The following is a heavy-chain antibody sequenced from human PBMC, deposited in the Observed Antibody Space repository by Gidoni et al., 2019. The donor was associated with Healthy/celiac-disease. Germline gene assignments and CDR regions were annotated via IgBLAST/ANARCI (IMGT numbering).Heavy chain of an antibody. CDR3: AGKVAYGSGAEDY. D-gene: IGHD5-12*01. CDR1: GGSISSYY. J-gene: IGHJ4*02. V-gene: IGHV4-59*01. Sequence: QVQLQESGPGLVKPSETLSLTCTVSGGSISSYYWSWIRQPPGKGLEWIGYIYYSGSTNYNPSLKSRVTISVDTSKNQFSLKLSSVTAADTAVYYCAGKVAYGSGAEDYWGQGTLVTVSS. CDR2: IYYSGST.